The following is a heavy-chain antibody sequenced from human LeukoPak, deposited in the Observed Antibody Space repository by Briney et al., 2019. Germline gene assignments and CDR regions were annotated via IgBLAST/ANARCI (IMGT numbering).Heavy chain of an antibody. V-gene: IGHV1-69*04. Sequence: SVKVSCKASEGTFSSYAISWVRQAPGQGLEWMGRIIPILGIANYAQKFQGRVTITADKSTSTAYMELSSLRSEDTAVYYCARGTSAAGSYYYYYGMDVWGQGTTVTVSS. CDR1: EGTFSSYA. CDR2: IIPILGIA. J-gene: IGHJ6*02. CDR3: ARGTSAAGSYYYYYGMDV. D-gene: IGHD6-13*01.